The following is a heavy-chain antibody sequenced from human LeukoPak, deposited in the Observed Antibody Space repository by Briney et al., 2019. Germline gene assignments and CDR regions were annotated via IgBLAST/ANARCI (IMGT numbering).Heavy chain of an antibody. D-gene: IGHD3-10*01. CDR2: IHYSGST. V-gene: IGHV4-59*08. CDR3: ARYGITIVRGGKYYFDS. CDR1: GGSISGYF. Sequence: SETLSLTCTVSGGSISGYFWSWIRQPPGKGLEWIGYIHYSGSTNYNPSLNSRVTISVDTSKNQFSLRLSSVTAADTAVYYCARYGITIVRGGKYYFDSWGQGALVTVSS. J-gene: IGHJ4*02.